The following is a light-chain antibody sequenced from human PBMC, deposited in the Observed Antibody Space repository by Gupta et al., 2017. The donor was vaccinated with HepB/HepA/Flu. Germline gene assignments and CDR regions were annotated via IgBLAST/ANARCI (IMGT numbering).Light chain of an antibody. CDR1: QSLVSSDGNTY. CDR3: MQGKHWPLT. V-gene: IGKV2-30*01. CDR2: KVS. Sequence: DVVMPQSPLSLPVTLGQPASISCRSSQSLVSSDGNTYLNWFQQRPGQSPRRLIYKVSNRDSGVPDRFSGSGSGTDFTLKISWVEAEDVGVYYCMQGKHWPLTFGQGTRLEIK. J-gene: IGKJ5*01.